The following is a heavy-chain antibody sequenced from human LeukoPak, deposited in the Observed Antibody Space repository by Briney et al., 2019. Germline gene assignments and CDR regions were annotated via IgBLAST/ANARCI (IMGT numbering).Heavy chain of an antibody. CDR1: GASISSHY. CDR2: VSYSGGT. D-gene: IGHD1-26*01. CDR3: ARHTWDSGIYYDRWFDP. J-gene: IGHJ5*02. V-gene: IGHV4-59*08. Sequence: SETLSLTCTVSGASISSHYWNWVRQPPGKGLEWIGYVSYSGGTNYNPSLKSRVTISVDTSKNQFSLKLSSVTAADTAVYYCARHTWDSGIYYDRWFDPWGQGTLVTVSS.